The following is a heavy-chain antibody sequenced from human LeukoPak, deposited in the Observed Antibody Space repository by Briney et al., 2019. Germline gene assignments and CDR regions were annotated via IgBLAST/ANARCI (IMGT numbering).Heavy chain of an antibody. J-gene: IGHJ4*02. CDR3: AGGIAAAGPYFDY. CDR1: GFTFSDHH. V-gene: IGHV3-72*01. D-gene: IGHD6-13*01. Sequence: GGSLRLSCAAYGFTFSDHHMDWVRQAPGKGLEWVGRIRNKGNGHTTEYAASVQGRFTISRDDSENSLYLQMSSLKTEDTAVYYCAGGIAAAGPYFDYWGQGTLVTVSS. CDR2: IRNKGNGHTT.